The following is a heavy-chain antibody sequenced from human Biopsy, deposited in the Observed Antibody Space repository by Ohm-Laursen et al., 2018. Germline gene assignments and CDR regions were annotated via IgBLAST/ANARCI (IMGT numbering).Heavy chain of an antibody. D-gene: IGHD2/OR15-2a*01. CDR3: AADIIFTLDS. CDR2: FSPEEGET. Sequence: ASVKVSCKVSGHALSDLSMHWVRQSPGKGLEWMGGFSPEEGETLYAQKFQGRVTMSEDTSTDTAYMELSSLTSEDTAVYYCAADIIFTLDSWGQGTLVTVSS. J-gene: IGHJ4*02. CDR1: GHALSDLS. V-gene: IGHV1-24*01.